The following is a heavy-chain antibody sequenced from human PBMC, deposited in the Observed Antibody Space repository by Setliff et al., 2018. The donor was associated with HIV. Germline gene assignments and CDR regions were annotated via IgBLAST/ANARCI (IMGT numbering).Heavy chain of an antibody. J-gene: IGHJ6*03. CDR1: GGSISSYS. CDR2: IYTSGST. V-gene: IGHV4-4*08. CDR3: ARVPLNVHYYYMDV. D-gene: IGHD6-6*01. Sequence: PSETLSLTCTVSGGSISSYSWSWIRQPPGKGLEWIGYIYTSGSTNYNPSLKSRVTISVDTSENQFSLKLTSVTAADTAMYFCARVPLNVHYYYMDVWGKGTTVTVSS.